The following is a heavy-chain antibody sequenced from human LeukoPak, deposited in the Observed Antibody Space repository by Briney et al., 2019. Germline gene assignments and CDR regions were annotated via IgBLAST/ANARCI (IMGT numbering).Heavy chain of an antibody. D-gene: IGHD5-12*01. Sequence: GASVKVSFKASGYTFTDYYMHWVGQAPGQGLEGMGWINPNSGGTNYAQKFQGRVTMTRDTSISTAYMELSRLRSDDTAVYYCARGSYGGYPLLYYFDYWGQGTLVTVSS. CDR1: GYTFTDYY. V-gene: IGHV1-2*02. CDR2: INPNSGGT. CDR3: ARGSYGGYPLLYYFDY. J-gene: IGHJ4*02.